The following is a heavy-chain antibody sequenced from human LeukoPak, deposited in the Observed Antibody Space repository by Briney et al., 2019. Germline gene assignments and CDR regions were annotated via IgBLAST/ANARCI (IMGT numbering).Heavy chain of an antibody. CDR1: GFTFSSYE. V-gene: IGHV3-48*03. Sequence: PGGSLRLSCAASGFTFSSYEMNWVRQAPGKGLEWVSYISGSGSTIYYADSVKGRFTISRDNSKNTLYLQMNSLRTEDTAVYFCAKAALGPRWHGTDVWGQGTTVTVSS. J-gene: IGHJ6*02. D-gene: IGHD4-23*01. CDR2: ISGSGSTI. CDR3: AKAALGPRWHGTDV.